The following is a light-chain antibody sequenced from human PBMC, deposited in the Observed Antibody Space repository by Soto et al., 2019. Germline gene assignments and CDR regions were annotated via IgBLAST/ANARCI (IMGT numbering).Light chain of an antibody. Sequence: QSVLTQPASVSGSPGQSITISCTGTSSDVGGYNYVSWYQQHPGKAPKLMIYDDSNRPSGVSNRFSGSKSANTASLTISGLQAEDEADYYCSSYTSSSTRVFGTGTKVTVL. CDR2: DDS. J-gene: IGLJ1*01. CDR1: SSDVGGYNY. CDR3: SSYTSSSTRV. V-gene: IGLV2-14*01.